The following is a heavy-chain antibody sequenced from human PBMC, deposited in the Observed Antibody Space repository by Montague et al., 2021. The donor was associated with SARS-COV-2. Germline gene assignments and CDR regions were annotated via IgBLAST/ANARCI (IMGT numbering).Heavy chain of an antibody. CDR3: ARGRRVGDSSSWYYFDY. J-gene: IGHJ4*02. V-gene: IGHV4-4*02. Sequence: SETLSLTCAVSGGSINTNNWWSWVRQPPGKGLGWIGQIFHSGITNYNPSLESRVTISVDKSKNQFSLRLSSVTAADTAVYYCARGRRVGDSSSWYYFDYWGQGTLVAVSS. CDR2: IFHSGIT. D-gene: IGHD6-13*01. CDR1: GGSINTNNW.